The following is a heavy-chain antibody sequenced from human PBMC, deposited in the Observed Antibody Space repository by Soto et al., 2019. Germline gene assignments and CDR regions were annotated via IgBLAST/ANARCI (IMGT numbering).Heavy chain of an antibody. V-gene: IGHV1-69*12. Sequence: QVQLVQSGAEVKKPGSSVKVSCKASGGTFSSYAISWVRQAPGQGLERMGGIIPIFGTANYAQKFQGRVTITADESTRTAYMELSSLRSEDTAVYYCARVDTAMVPFDYWGQGTLVTVSS. J-gene: IGHJ4*02. CDR3: ARVDTAMVPFDY. D-gene: IGHD5-18*01. CDR2: IIPIFGTA. CDR1: GGTFSSYA.